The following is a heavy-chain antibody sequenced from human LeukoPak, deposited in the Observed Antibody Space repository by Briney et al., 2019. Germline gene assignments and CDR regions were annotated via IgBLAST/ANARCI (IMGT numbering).Heavy chain of an antibody. D-gene: IGHD3-3*01. Sequence: PSETLSLTCAVYGGSFSGYYWSWIRQPPGKGLEWIGEINHSGSTNYNPSLKSRVTISVDTSKNQFSLKLSSVTAADTAVYYCARGPSLRVFWSGYYNFDYWGQGTLVTVSS. CDR1: GGSFSGYY. CDR2: INHSGST. CDR3: ARGPSLRVFWSGYYNFDY. J-gene: IGHJ4*02. V-gene: IGHV4-34*01.